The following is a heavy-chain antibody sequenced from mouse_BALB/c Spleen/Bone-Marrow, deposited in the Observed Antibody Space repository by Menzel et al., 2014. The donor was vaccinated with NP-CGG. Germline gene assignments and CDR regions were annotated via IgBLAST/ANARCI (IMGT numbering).Heavy chain of an antibody. CDR3: ARTYGSSYFVY. D-gene: IGHD1-1*01. Sequence: QVQLQQPGPELVKPGASVKISCRASGYAFSSPWMNWVKQRPGQGLEWIGRIYPGDGDTNYNGKFKGKATLTADKSSSTAYMQLSSLTSVDSAVYFCARTYGSSYFVYWGQGTLVTVSA. V-gene: IGHV1-82*01. CDR1: GYAFSSPW. CDR2: IYPGDGDT. J-gene: IGHJ3*01.